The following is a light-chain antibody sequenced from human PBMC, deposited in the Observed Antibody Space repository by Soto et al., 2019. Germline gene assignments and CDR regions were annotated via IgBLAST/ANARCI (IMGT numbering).Light chain of an antibody. J-gene: IGKJ3*01. CDR1: QXVTXNF. Sequence: IVXXQSPGTXXLSPGERATXXXXASQXVTXNFLAWYQQKPGQAPRLLIYGASSRATGVPDRFSGSGSGTDFTLTISRLEPGDFAVYYCQQYGTPLFTFGPGTKVDIK. CDR3: QQYGTPLFT. CDR2: GAS. V-gene: IGKV3-20*01.